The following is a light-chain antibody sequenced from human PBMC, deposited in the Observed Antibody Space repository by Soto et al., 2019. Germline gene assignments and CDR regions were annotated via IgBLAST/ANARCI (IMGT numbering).Light chain of an antibody. V-gene: IGLV1-44*01. CDR2: SND. Sequence: QSVLTQPPSASGTPGQRVTISCSGSSSNIGYNTVHWYQQLPGTAPKLLIYSNDRRPSGVPDRFSGSRSGTSASLAISGLQSEDEADYYCATWDDSLNGRVFGGGTKLTVL. J-gene: IGLJ3*02. CDR3: ATWDDSLNGRV. CDR1: SSNIGYNT.